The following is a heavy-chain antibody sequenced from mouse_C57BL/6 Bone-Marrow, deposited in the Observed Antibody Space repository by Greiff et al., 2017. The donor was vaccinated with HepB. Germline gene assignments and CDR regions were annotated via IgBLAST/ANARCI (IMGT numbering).Heavy chain of an antibody. CDR1: GFTFSSYA. CDR3: ARDKGFAD. V-gene: IGHV5-4*01. Sequence: EVQLVESGGGLVKPGGSLKLSCAASGFTFSSYAMSWVRQTPEKRLEWVATISDGGSYTYYPDNVKGRFTISRDNAKNNLYLQMSHLKSEDTAMYYCARDKGFADWGQGTLVTVAA. J-gene: IGHJ3*01. CDR2: ISDGGSYT. D-gene: IGHD1-3*01.